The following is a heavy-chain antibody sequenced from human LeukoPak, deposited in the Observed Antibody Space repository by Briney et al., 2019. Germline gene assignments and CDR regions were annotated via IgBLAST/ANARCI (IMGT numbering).Heavy chain of an antibody. Sequence: PSETLSLTCTVSGGSISSYYWNWIRQPPGKGLEWIGYIYYSGSTNYNPSLKSRVTMSVDTSKNQFSLKLSSVTAADTAVYYCARVDYGSGSSLDYWGQGTLVTVSS. V-gene: IGHV4-59*12. CDR3: ARVDYGSGSSLDY. CDR1: GGSISSYY. J-gene: IGHJ4*02. CDR2: IYYSGST. D-gene: IGHD3-10*01.